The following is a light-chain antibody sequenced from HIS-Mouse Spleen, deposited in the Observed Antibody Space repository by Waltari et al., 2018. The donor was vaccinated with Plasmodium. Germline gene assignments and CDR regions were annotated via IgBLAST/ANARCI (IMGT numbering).Light chain of an antibody. CDR3: CSYAGSSTFVV. V-gene: IGLV2-23*03. Sequence: QSALTQPASVSGSPGQSITISCTGTSSDVGSYNLVSWYQQHPGKAPKLVIYEGSKRPSGVSNRFSGSKSGNTASRTISGLQAEDEADYYCCSYAGSSTFVVFGGGTKLTVL. CDR2: EGS. CDR1: SSDVGSYNL. J-gene: IGLJ2*01.